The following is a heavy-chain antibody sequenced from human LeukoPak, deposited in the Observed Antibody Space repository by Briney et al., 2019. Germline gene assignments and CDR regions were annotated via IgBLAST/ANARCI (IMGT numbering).Heavy chain of an antibody. CDR3: AREGDNYHYLPSYYYYYMDV. J-gene: IGHJ6*03. D-gene: IGHD3-16*01. CDR1: GYTFTSYY. V-gene: IGHV1-2*02. Sequence: GASVKVSCKASGYTFTSYYMHWVRQAPGQGLEWMGWINPNIGDTNYAQKFQGRVTLTRDTSITTAYMELSSLRSDDTAVYYCAREGDNYHYLPSYYYYYMDVWGEGTTVTVSS. CDR2: INPNIGDT.